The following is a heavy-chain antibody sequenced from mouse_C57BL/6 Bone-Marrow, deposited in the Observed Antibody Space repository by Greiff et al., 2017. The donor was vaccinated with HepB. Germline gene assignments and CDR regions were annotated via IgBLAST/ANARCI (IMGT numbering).Heavy chain of an antibody. D-gene: IGHD3-2*02. V-gene: IGHV1-81*01. CDR1: GYTFTSYW. CDR2: IYPRSGNT. Sequence: QVQLQQPGAELVKPGASVKMSCKASGYTFTSYWITWVKQRTGQGLEWIGEIYPRSGNTYYNEKFKGKATLTADKSSSTAYMELRSLTSEDSAVYFCARRLLGAMDYWGQGTSVTVSS. CDR3: ARRLLGAMDY. J-gene: IGHJ4*01.